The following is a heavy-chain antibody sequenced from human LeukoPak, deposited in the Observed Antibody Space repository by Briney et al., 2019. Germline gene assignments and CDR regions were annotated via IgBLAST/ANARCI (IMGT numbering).Heavy chain of an antibody. CDR1: SGSISSSSYY. J-gene: IGHJ4*02. D-gene: IGHD6-13*01. CDR3: ARQPVARGIAAAGAAGDY. CDR2: IYYSGST. Sequence: PSETLSLTCTVSSGSISSSSYYWGWIRQPPGKGLEWNGSIYYSGSTYYNPSLKSRVTISVDTSKNQFSLKLSSVTAADTAVYYCARQPVARGIAAAGAAGDYWGQGTLVTVSS. V-gene: IGHV4-39*01.